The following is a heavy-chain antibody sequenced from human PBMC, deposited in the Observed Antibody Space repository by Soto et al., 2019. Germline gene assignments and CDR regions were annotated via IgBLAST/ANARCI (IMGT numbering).Heavy chain of an antibody. CDR1: GFTFTSYC. V-gene: IGHV3-33*01. CDR2: IWFDGRKE. CDR3: ARLFQAGKGWFDS. Sequence: LRLSCEASGFTFTSYCMHWVRQAPGNRLERVAVIWFDGRKEYYQDSVKGRFNVSKHNYKNTEYLEMNSPKTVDTGLHDRARLFQAGKGWFDSWRQGTLATVSS. D-gene: IGHD3-10*02. J-gene: IGHJ5*01.